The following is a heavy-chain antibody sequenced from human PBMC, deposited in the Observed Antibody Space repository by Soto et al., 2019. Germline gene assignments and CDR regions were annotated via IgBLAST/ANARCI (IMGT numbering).Heavy chain of an antibody. Sequence: PSETLSLTCTVSGGSISSYYWSWIRQPAGKGLEWIGRIYTSGSTNYNPSLKSRVTMSVDTSKNQFSLKLSSVTAADTAVYYCARDGGRYCSSTSCYNHYYYGMDVWGQGTTVTVS. V-gene: IGHV4-4*07. J-gene: IGHJ6*02. CDR2: IYTSGST. D-gene: IGHD2-2*02. CDR3: ARDGGRYCSSTSCYNHYYYGMDV. CDR1: GGSISSYY.